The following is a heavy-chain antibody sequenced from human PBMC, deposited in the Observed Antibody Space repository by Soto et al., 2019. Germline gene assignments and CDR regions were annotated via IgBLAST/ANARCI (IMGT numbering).Heavy chain of an antibody. Sequence: GGSLRLSCEASGFNFGAYAMSWVRQAPGKGLEWVSGISGSSSGTYYTDSVKGRFTISRDNSKNAVYLQMNSLRGEDTAVYYCAKDRSENFWVYYYAMDVWGQGTAVTVS. D-gene: IGHD6-19*01. CDR3: AKDRSENFWVYYYAMDV. V-gene: IGHV3-23*01. CDR2: ISGSSSGT. J-gene: IGHJ6*02. CDR1: GFNFGAYA.